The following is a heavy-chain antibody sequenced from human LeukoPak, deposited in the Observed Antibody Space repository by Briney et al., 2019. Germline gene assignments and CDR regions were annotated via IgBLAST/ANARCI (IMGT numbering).Heavy chain of an antibody. Sequence: GGSLRLSCAASGFTFSSSEMNWVRQAPGKGLEWVSYISDGGKTKYYADSVKGRFTISRDNAKNSLYLQMNSLRVEDTAIYYCARDDSSSWNGWFDPWGQGTLVTVSS. J-gene: IGHJ5*02. D-gene: IGHD6-13*01. CDR1: GFTFSSSE. V-gene: IGHV3-48*03. CDR3: ARDDSSSWNGWFDP. CDR2: ISDGGKTK.